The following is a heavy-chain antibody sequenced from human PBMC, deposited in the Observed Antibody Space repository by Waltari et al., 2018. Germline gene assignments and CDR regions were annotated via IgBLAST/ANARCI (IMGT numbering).Heavy chain of an antibody. CDR1: GGSISSYY. Sequence: QVQLQESGPGLVKPSETLSLTCTVSGGSISSYYWSWIRQPPGKGLGWIGYNYTRVTTNSHPPLKCRVTRAVDTSNNQFSLKLSSVTAADTAVYYCARDPPIYCSGGSCYSPWGQGTLFTVSS. CDR3: ARDPPIYCSGGSCYSP. J-gene: IGHJ5*02. CDR2: NYTRVTT. V-gene: IGHV4-4*09. D-gene: IGHD2-15*01.